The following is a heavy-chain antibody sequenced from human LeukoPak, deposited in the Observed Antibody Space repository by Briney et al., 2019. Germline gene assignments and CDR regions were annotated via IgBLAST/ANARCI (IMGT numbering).Heavy chain of an antibody. CDR3: ARAPHSSAGDNFDY. J-gene: IGHJ4*02. V-gene: IGHV1-46*01. CDR1: GYTFTSFH. D-gene: IGHD2-15*01. Sequence: GASVKVSCKASGYTFTSFHMHWVRQATGQGLEWMGIINPSGGGTSYPQKFQGRVTMTRDTSTSTVYMELSSLRSEDTAVYYCARAPHSSAGDNFDYWGQGTLVTVSS. CDR2: INPSGGGT.